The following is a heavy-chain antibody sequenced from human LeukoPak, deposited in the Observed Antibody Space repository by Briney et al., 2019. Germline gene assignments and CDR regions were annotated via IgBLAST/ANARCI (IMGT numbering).Heavy chain of an antibody. V-gene: IGHV2-5*01. D-gene: IGHD3-22*01. J-gene: IGHJ1*01. Sequence: ASGPTLVKPTQTLTLTCTFSGFSLSTSGVGVGWIRQPPGKALEWLALIYWSDDERYSPSLKSRLTITKVTSKNHVVLTMTNMDPVDTATYYCAHSFYGISPEYFNQWGQGTLVTVSS. CDR1: GFSLSTSGVG. CDR3: AHSFYGISPEYFNQ. CDR2: IYWSDDE.